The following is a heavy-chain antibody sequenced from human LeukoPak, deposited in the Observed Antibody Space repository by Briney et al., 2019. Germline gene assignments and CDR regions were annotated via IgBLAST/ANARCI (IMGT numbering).Heavy chain of an antibody. D-gene: IGHD4-17*01. Sequence: SETLSLTCAVSGYSISSGYYWGWIRQPPGKGLEWIGSICHSGSTYYNPSLKSRVTISVDTSKNQFSLKLSSVTAADTAVYYCARNYGDSLDYWGQGTLVTVSS. CDR2: ICHSGST. J-gene: IGHJ4*02. CDR1: GYSISSGYY. V-gene: IGHV4-38-2*01. CDR3: ARNYGDSLDY.